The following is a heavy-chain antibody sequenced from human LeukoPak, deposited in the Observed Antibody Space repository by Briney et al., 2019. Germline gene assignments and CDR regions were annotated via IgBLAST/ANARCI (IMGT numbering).Heavy chain of an antibody. D-gene: IGHD3-9*01. CDR2: IYYSGIT. CDR1: GDSISSKTYY. J-gene: IGHJ3*02. Sequence: PSETLSLTCTVSGDSISSKTYYWGWIRQTPGKGLEWIGSIYYSGITYFNPSLKSRVTISVDTSKNQFSLKLGSVTAADTAVYYCARGRLRYFDWQADAFDIWGQGTMVTVSS. CDR3: ARGRLRYFDWQADAFDI. V-gene: IGHV4-39*07.